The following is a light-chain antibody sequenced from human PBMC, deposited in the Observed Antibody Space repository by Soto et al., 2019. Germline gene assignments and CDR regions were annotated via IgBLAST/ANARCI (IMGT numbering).Light chain of an antibody. CDR2: GAS. CDR1: QSISSN. V-gene: IGKV3-15*01. Sequence: EIVMTQSPATLSVSPGERATLSCRASQSISSNLAWYQQKPGQAPRLLIYGASTRATGIPATFSGSGSGTECNLTISSLQSEDFAVYYCQQYNDWPFTFGPGTKVDIK. CDR3: QQYNDWPFT. J-gene: IGKJ3*01.